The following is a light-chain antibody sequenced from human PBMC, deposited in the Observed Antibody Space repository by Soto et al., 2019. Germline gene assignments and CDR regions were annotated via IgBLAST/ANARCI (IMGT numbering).Light chain of an antibody. CDR1: QSLYDW. V-gene: IGKV1-5*03. CDR2: KAS. CDR3: QQFNSHSWP. J-gene: IGKJ1*01. Sequence: DIQMTQSPSTLSASVGDRVTITCRASQSLYDWLAWYQQKPGKAPKLLIYKASGLESGVPSRFSGSGFGTEFTLTISSLQPDDFATYYCQQFNSHSWPFGQGTQVEIK.